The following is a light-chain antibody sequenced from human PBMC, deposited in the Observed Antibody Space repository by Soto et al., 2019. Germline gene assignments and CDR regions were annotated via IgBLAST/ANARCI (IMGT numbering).Light chain of an antibody. CDR3: QQSYSTPQIT. Sequence: DIQMTQSPSTLSASVGDRVTITCRASAGLNSRLAWYQQKPGKAPKLLIYAASSLQSGVPSRFSGSGSGTDFTLTISSLQPEDFATYYCQQSYSTPQITFGQGTRLEIK. CDR2: AAS. J-gene: IGKJ5*01. V-gene: IGKV1-39*01. CDR1: AGLNSR.